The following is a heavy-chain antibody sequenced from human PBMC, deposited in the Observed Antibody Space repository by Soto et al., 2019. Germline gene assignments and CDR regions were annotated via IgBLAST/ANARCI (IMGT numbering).Heavy chain of an antibody. V-gene: IGHV1-18*01. CDR2: VSAYTAKT. D-gene: IGHD6-19*01. J-gene: IGHJ5*01. CDR3: AGVAVAGTSPPPHGFDS. Sequence: QVQLVQSEAEVKKPGASVKVSCKASDYTFTSYGVTWVRQPPGQGLECMGWVSAYTAKTNYAQKLQGRVTMTTDTSTRTAQTELRSLRSNETAIYYCAGVAVAGTSPPPHGFDSWGQGTLVTVSS. CDR1: DYTFTSYG.